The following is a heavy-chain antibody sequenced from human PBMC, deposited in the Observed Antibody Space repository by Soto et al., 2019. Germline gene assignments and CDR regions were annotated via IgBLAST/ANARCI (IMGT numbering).Heavy chain of an antibody. CDR3: ARGGRDGMDV. D-gene: IGHD3-10*01. CDR2: ISAYNGNT. CDR1: GFTFTTYG. J-gene: IGHJ6*02. V-gene: IGHV1-18*01. Sequence: QVQLVQSGAEVKKPGASVKVSCKASGFTFTTYGFTWVRPAPGQGLERMGWISAYNGNTNYAQKFQGRVTMTTDTSTSTVYWELRILTSDDTAVYYCARGGRDGMDVWGQGTTVTLSS.